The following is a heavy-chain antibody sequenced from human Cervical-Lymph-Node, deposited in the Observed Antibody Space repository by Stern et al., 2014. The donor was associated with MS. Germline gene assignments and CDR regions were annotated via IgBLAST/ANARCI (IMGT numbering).Heavy chain of an antibody. J-gene: IGHJ4*02. CDR1: GFTFSSYT. V-gene: IGHV3-21*01. Sequence: VQLVQYGGGLVKPGGSLRLSCAASGFTFSSYTMNWVRQAPGKGLEWVSSINTKSTYIYYADSVKGRFTVSRDNAKNSLYLQMSSLRGDDTAVYYCANGSPLHYWGQGTLVTVSS. CDR3: ANGSPLHY. D-gene: IGHD1-26*01. CDR2: INTKSTYI.